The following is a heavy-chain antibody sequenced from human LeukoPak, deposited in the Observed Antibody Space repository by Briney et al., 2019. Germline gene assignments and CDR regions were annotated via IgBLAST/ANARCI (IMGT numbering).Heavy chain of an antibody. D-gene: IGHD6-19*01. CDR3: AKGLRQGSAWSWGPKEKSYQYMDV. J-gene: IGHJ6*04. Sequence: SETLSLTCGVSGGSFSSHYWTWIRQPPGKGLEWIGEINPRGSTNYNPSLESRVTVSADTSRNQLSLSLTSVTAADSAVYFCAKGLRQGSAWSWGPKEKSYQYMDVWGTGTTVIVSS. CDR2: INPRGST. CDR1: GGSFSSHY. V-gene: IGHV4-34*01.